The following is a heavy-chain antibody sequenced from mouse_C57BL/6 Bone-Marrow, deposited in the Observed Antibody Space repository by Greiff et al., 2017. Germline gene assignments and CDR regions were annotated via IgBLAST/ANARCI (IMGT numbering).Heavy chain of an antibody. CDR1: GYTFTDYY. Sequence: DVQLQQSGPVLVKPGASVKMSCKASGYTFTDYYMNWVKQSHGKSLEWIGVINPYNGGTSYNQKFKGKATLTVDKSSSTAYMELNSLTSEDSAVYYCARGDYGSSWFAYWGQGTLVTVSA. V-gene: IGHV1-19*01. CDR2: INPYNGGT. D-gene: IGHD1-1*01. CDR3: ARGDYGSSWFAY. J-gene: IGHJ3*01.